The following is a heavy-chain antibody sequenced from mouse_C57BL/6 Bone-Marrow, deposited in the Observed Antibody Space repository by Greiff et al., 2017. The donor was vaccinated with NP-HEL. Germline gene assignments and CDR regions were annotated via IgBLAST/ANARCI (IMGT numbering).Heavy chain of an antibody. CDR1: GYTFTSYW. V-gene: IGHV1-69*01. CDR3: AREILRFPLYWYFDV. J-gene: IGHJ1*03. D-gene: IGHD1-1*01. Sequence: VQLQQPGAELVMPGASVKLSCKASGYTFTSYWMHWVKQRPGQGLEWIGEIDPSDSYTNYNQKFKGKSTLTVDTSSSTAYMQLSSLTSEDSAVYYCAREILRFPLYWYFDVWGTGTTVTVSS. CDR2: IDPSDSYT.